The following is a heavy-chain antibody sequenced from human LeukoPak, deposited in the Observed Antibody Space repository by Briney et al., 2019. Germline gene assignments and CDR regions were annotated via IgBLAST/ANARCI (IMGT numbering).Heavy chain of an antibody. V-gene: IGHV1-18*01. J-gene: IGHJ5*02. CDR3: ARDPWSIGVAGTGWFDP. Sequence: ASVKVSCKASGYTFTSYGISWVRQAPGQGLEWMGWISAYNGNTNYAQKLQGRVTMTTDTSTSTAYMELRSLRSDDTAVYYCARDPWSIGVAGTGWFDPWGQGTLVTVSS. D-gene: IGHD6-19*01. CDR1: GYTFTSYG. CDR2: ISAYNGNT.